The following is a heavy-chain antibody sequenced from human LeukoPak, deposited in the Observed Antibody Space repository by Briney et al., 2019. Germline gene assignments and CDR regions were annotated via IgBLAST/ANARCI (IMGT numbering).Heavy chain of an antibody. V-gene: IGHV3-21*01. Sequence: PGGSLRLSCAASGFTFSSYTMNWVRQAPGKGLEWVSSITSSSSYIYYADSVKGRFTISRDNAKNSLYLQMNSLRAEDTAVYYCARGSTAKDYWGQGTLVTVSS. D-gene: IGHD2-21*02. J-gene: IGHJ4*02. CDR1: GFTFSSYT. CDR2: ITSSSSYI. CDR3: ARGSTAKDY.